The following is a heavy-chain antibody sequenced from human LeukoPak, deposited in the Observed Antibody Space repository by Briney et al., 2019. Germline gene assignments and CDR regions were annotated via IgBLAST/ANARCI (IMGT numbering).Heavy chain of an antibody. CDR3: AREMNYDDYRTSDY. D-gene: IGHD4-17*01. CDR1: GYTFTVYY. J-gene: IGHJ4*02. Sequence: ASVKVSCTASGYTFTVYYMHWVRQAPGQGFEWMGRIDSNSGGTNYAQNFQGRVTMTRDTSISTVYMELISLRSDDTAVYYCAREMNYDDYRTSDYWGQGTLVTVSS. V-gene: IGHV1-2*02. CDR2: IDSNSGGT.